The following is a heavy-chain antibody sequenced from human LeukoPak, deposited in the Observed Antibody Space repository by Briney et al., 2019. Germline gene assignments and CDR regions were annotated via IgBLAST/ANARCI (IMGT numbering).Heavy chain of an antibody. J-gene: IGHJ3*02. CDR3: ARKRGVGVDRNAFDM. D-gene: IGHD1-26*01. CDR1: GFTITGYH. Sequence: GASVKVSCKASGFTITGYHMHWVRQAPGQGLEWMGWINANNDGSVYSQKFQGRVTMTRDTSINTAYMEVYRLKSDDTAVYYCARKRGVGVDRNAFDMWGHGTMVTVSS. CDR2: INANNDGS. V-gene: IGHV1-2*02.